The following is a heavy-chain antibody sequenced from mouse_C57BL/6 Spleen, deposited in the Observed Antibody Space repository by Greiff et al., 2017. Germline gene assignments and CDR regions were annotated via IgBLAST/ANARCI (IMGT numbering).Heavy chain of an antibody. CDR2: INPNNGGT. V-gene: IGHV1-18*01. J-gene: IGHJ1*03. CDR3: ARKFDGYYHYWYFDV. CDR1: GYTFTDSN. Sequence: VQLQQSGPELVKPGASVKISCKASGYTFTDSNMDWVKQSHGKSLEWIGDINPNNGGTIYNQKFKGKATLTVDKSSSTAYMELRSLTSGDTAVYYCARKFDGYYHYWYFDVWGTGTTVTVSS. D-gene: IGHD2-3*01.